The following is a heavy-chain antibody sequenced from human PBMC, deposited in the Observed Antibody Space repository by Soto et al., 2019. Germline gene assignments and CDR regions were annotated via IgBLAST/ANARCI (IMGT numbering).Heavy chain of an antibody. CDR2: IYYSGGT. J-gene: IGHJ4*02. CDR3: ARQPYYYDSSGYYGRGSHYFDY. CDR1: GGSISSGGYY. D-gene: IGHD3-22*01. Sequence: QVQLQESGPGLVKPSQTLSLTCTVSGGSISSGGYYWSWIRQHPGKGLEWIGYIYYSGGTYYNPSLKSRVTISVDTSKNQFSLKLSSVTAADTAVYYCARQPYYYDSSGYYGRGSHYFDYWGQGTLVTVSS. V-gene: IGHV4-31*03.